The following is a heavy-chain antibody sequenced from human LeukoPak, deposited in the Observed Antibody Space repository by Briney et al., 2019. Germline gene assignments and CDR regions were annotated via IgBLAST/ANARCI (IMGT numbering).Heavy chain of an antibody. D-gene: IGHD3-10*01. CDR3: ARDRTVRVVIVDAFDV. CDR1: GGSISSSSYY. CDR2: IYYSGST. J-gene: IGHJ3*01. V-gene: IGHV4-39*07. Sequence: SETLSLTCTVSGGSISSSSYYWGWIRQPPGKGLEWIGNIYYSGSTYYNPSLKSRVTISVDTSKNQFSLKLSSVTAADTAVYYCARDRTVRVVIVDAFDVWGQGTMVTVSS.